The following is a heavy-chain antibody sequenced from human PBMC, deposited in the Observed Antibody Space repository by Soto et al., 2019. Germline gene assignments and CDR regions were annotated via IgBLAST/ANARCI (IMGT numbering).Heavy chain of an antibody. Sequence: SETLSLTCAVSGGSISSSNWWSWVRQPPGKGLEWIGEIYHSGSTNYNPSLKSRVTISVDKSKNQFSLKLSSVTAADTAVYYCARAPRRGGSSRDYYYGMDVWGQGTTVTVSS. CDR2: IYHSGST. J-gene: IGHJ6*02. D-gene: IGHD1-26*01. CDR1: GGSISSSNW. CDR3: ARAPRRGGSSRDYYYGMDV. V-gene: IGHV4-4*02.